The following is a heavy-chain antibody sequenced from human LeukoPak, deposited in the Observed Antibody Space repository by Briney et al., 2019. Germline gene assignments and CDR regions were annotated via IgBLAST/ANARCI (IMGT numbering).Heavy chain of an antibody. J-gene: IGHJ4*02. CDR2: IIPIFGTA. CDR3: ASGYCSSTSCYTTLDY. Sequence: SVKVSCKASGGTFSSYAISWVRQAPGQGLEWMGGIIPIFGTANYAQKFQGRVTITADESTSTAYMELSSLRSEDTAVYYCASGYCSSTSCYTTLDYGGQGTLVTVSS. CDR1: GGTFSSYA. D-gene: IGHD2-2*02. V-gene: IGHV1-69*13.